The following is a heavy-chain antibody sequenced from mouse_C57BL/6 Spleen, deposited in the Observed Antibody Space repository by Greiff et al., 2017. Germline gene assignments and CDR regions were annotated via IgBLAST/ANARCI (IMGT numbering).Heavy chain of an antibody. CDR1: GYAFSSYW. D-gene: IGHD2-2*01. CDR2: IYPGDGDT. Sequence: QVQLQQSGAELVKPGASVKISCKASGYAFSSYWMNWVKQRPGKGLEWIGQIYPGDGDTNYNGKFKGKATLTADKSSSTAYMQLSSLTSEDSAVYFCARREGWLRWYFDVWGTGTTVTVSS. J-gene: IGHJ1*03. CDR3: ARREGWLRWYFDV. V-gene: IGHV1-80*01.